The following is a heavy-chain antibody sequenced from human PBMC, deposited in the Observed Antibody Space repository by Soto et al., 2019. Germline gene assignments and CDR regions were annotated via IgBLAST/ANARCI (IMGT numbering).Heavy chain of an antibody. CDR3: ATVHNTSRSFDY. D-gene: IGHD1-20*01. CDR2: TGATGRTT. V-gene: IGHV3-23*01. J-gene: IGHJ4*02. Sequence: GGSLRLSCAASGFTFNIYAMTWVRQAPGKGLEWVSTTGATGRTTYYSDAVKGRFTVSRDNSKNTLDLQMSNLRAEDTAVYYCATVHNTSRSFDYWGQGTLVTVSS. CDR1: GFTFNIYA.